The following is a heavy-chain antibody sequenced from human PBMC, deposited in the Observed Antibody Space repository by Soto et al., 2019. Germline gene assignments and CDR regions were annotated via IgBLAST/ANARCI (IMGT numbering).Heavy chain of an antibody. J-gene: IGHJ4*02. D-gene: IGHD5-12*01. CDR1: GYTFTSYG. CDR2: ISAYNGNT. V-gene: IGHV1-18*01. Sequence: ASVKVSCKASGYTFTSYGISWVRQAPGQGLEWMGWISAYNGNTNYAQKLQGRVTMTTDTSTSTAYMELRSLRSDDTAVYYCARESQGRWLQFIDYWGQGTLVTVSS. CDR3: ARESQGRWLQFIDY.